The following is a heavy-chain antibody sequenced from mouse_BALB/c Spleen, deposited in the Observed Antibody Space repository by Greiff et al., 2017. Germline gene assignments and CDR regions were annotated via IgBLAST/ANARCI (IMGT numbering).Heavy chain of an antibody. J-gene: IGHJ2*01. D-gene: IGHD2-14*01. CDR3: AYYRYFDY. CDR2: IDPANGNT. Sequence: VQLQQSGAELVKPGASVKLSCTASGFNIKDTYMHWVKQRPEQGLEWIGRIDPANGNTKYDPKFQGKATITADTSSNTAYLQLSSLTSEDTAVYYCAYYRYFDYWGQGTTLTVSS. V-gene: IGHV14-3*02. CDR1: GFNIKDTY.